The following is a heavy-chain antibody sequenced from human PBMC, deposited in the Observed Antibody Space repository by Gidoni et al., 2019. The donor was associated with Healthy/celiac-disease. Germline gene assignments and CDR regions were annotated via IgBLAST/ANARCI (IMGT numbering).Heavy chain of an antibody. CDR1: GFTFSSYA. V-gene: IGHV3-30*01. J-gene: IGHJ4*02. Sequence: QVQLVESGGGVVQPGRSLRLSCAASGFTFSSYAMHWVRQAPGKGLEWVAVISYDGSNKYYADSVKGRFTISRDNSKNTLYLQMNSLRAEDTAVYYCARDPTTFGELLYYFDYWGQGTLVTVSS. CDR2: ISYDGSNK. D-gene: IGHD3-10*01. CDR3: ARDPTTFGELLYYFDY.